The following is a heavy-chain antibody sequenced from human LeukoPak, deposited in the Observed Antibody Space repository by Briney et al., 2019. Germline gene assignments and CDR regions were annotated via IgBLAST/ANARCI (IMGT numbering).Heavy chain of an antibody. Sequence: PGGSLRLSCAASGFTFSSYEMNWVRQAPGEGLEWVSYISSSGSTIYYADSVKGRFTITRDNAKNSLYLQMNSLRAEDTAVYYCARSRLPNWFDPWGQGTLVTVSS. CDR1: GFTFSSYE. J-gene: IGHJ5*02. CDR3: ARSRLPNWFDP. CDR2: ISSSGSTI. V-gene: IGHV3-48*03. D-gene: IGHD5/OR15-5a*01.